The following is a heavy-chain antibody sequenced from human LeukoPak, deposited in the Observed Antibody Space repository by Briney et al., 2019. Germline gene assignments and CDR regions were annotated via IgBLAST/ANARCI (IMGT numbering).Heavy chain of an antibody. D-gene: IGHD2-2*01. J-gene: IGHJ6*03. Sequence: ASVKVSCKASGYTFTSYDINWVRQATGQGLEWMGWMNPNSGNTGYAQKFQGRVTITRNTSISTAYMELSSLRSEDTAVYYCARAAAAHCSSTSCWSGQQWLNYYYYMDVWGKGTTVTVSS. CDR3: ARAAAAHCSSTSCWSGQQWLNYYYYMDV. CDR2: MNPNSGNT. V-gene: IGHV1-8*03. CDR1: GYTFTSYD.